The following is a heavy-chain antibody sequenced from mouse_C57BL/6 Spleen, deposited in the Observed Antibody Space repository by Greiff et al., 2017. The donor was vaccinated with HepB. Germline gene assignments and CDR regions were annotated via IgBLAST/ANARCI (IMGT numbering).Heavy chain of an antibody. D-gene: IGHD1-1*01. J-gene: IGHJ4*01. CDR2: INPSNGGT. CDR1: GYTFTSYW. Sequence: VQLQQSGTELVKPGASVKLSCKASGYTFTSYWMHWVKQRPGQGLEWIGNINPSNGGTNYNEKFKSKATLTVDKSSSTAYMQLSSLTSEDSAVYYCARWGPIYYYGSRTLDYAMDYWGQGTSVTVSS. CDR3: ARWGPIYYYGSRTLDYAMDY. V-gene: IGHV1-53*01.